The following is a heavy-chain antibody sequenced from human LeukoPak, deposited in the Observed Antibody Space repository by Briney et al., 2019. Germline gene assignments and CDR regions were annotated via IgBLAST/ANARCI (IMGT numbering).Heavy chain of an antibody. V-gene: IGHV3-30*18. CDR2: ISYDGSNK. CDR1: GFTFSSYG. D-gene: IGHD3-10*01. CDR3: AKPITYYYGSGSSFIPLGDY. Sequence: GGSLRLSCAASGFTFSSYGMHWVRQAPGKGLEWVAVISYDGSNKYYADSVKGRFTISRDNSKNTLYLQMDSLRAEDTAVYYCAKPITYYYGSGSSFIPLGDYWGQGTLVTVSS. J-gene: IGHJ4*02.